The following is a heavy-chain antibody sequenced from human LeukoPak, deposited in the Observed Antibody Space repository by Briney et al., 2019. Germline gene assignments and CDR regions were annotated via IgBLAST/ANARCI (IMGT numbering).Heavy chain of an antibody. V-gene: IGHV3-23*01. CDR1: GFTFSSYG. CDR2: ISGSGGST. J-gene: IGHJ1*01. D-gene: IGHD4-17*01. Sequence: GGSLRLSCAASGFTFSSYGMSWVRQAPGKGLEWVSAISGSGGSTYYADSVKGRFTISRDNSKNTLYLQMNSLRAEDTAVYYCANNRLGTVTLGYFQHWGQGTLVTVSS. CDR3: ANNRLGTVTLGYFQH.